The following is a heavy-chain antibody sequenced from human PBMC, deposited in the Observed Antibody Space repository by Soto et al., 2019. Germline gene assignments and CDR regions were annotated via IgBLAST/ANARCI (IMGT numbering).Heavy chain of an antibody. D-gene: IGHD2-15*01. CDR2: IIPIFGTA. CDR3: ARGYCSAGLCPIDF. CDR1: GGTFSSYA. Sequence: GASVKVSCKASGGTFSSYAISWVRQAPGQGLEWMGGIIPIFGTANYAQKFQGRVTITADESTSTAYMELRSLRSEDTAVYYCARGYCSAGLCPIDFWGQGIHVTVSS. V-gene: IGHV1-69*13. J-gene: IGHJ4*02.